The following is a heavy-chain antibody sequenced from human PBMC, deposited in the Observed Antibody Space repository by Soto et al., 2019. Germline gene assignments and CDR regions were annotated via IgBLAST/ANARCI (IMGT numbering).Heavy chain of an antibody. CDR3: ACEFAIAVAGRVEL. Sequence: QVQLVESGGGVVQPGRSLRLSCAASGFTFSSYAMHWVRQAPGKGLEWVAGISYDCSNKYYADSVKGRFTISRDNSKNTLYMLMNSLRAEDTAVYYCACEFAIAVAGRVELWGQGTLVTVSS. CDR1: GFTFSSYA. CDR2: ISYDCSNK. J-gene: IGHJ4*02. D-gene: IGHD6-19*01. V-gene: IGHV3-30-3*01.